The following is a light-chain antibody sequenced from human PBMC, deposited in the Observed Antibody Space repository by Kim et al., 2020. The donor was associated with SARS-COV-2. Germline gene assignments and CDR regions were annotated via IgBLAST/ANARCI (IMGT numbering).Light chain of an antibody. V-gene: IGKV4-1*01. CDR3: QQYYSTPQLT. J-gene: IGKJ4*01. CDR2: WAS. CDR1: QSVLYSSNNKNY. Sequence: ATINCKSSQSVLYSSNNKNYLAWYQQKPGQPPKLLIYWASTRESGVPDRFSGSGSGTDFTLTISSLQAEDVAVYYCQQYYSTPQLTFGGGTKVEI.